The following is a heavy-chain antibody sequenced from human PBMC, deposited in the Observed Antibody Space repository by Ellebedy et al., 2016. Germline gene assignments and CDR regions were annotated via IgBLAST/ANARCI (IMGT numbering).Heavy chain of an antibody. J-gene: IGHJ6*02. Sequence: SETLSLTCTVSGGSIGSYYWTWIRQPPGKGLEWIGYIYYSGSPMYNPSLKSRVTISVDTSKNQFSLKLSSVTAADTAVYYCARVTTSSFSSYYYGMDVWGQGTTVTVSS. CDR3: ARVTTSSFSSYYYGMDV. CDR1: GGSIGSYY. V-gene: IGHV4-59*01. D-gene: IGHD4-17*01. CDR2: IYYSGSP.